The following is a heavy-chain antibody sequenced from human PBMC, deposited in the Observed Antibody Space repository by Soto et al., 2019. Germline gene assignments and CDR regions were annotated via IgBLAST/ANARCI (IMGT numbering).Heavy chain of an antibody. CDR1: GFTFSSYA. CDR2: ISYGGSNK. Sequence: QVQLVESGGGVVQPGRSLRLSCAASGFTFSSYAMHWVRQAPGKGLEWVAVISYGGSNKYYADSVKGRFTISRDNSKNTLYLQMNSLRAEDTAVYYCARDKPAIRYFDWLTDYWGQGTLVTVSS. V-gene: IGHV3-30-3*01. D-gene: IGHD3-9*01. J-gene: IGHJ4*02. CDR3: ARDKPAIRYFDWLTDY.